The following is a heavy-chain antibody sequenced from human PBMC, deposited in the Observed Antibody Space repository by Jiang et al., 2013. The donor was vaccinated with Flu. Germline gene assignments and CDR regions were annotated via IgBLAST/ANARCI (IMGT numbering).Heavy chain of an antibody. Sequence: YSSSLRSRVTISVDTSKNQFSLNLKSVTAADTAVYYCARARAPEVAATYFDYWGQGSLVTVSS. D-gene: IGHD6-13*01. V-gene: IGHV4-59*01. CDR3: ARARAPEVAATYFDY. J-gene: IGHJ4*02.